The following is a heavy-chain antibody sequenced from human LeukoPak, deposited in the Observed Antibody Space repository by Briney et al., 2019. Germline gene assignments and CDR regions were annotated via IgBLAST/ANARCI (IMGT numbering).Heavy chain of an antibody. V-gene: IGHV3-11*01. Sequence: KPRRSLSLSCAPSGFTFSDYYSGWIRQAPGKGLECVSYISSSGRTIYYADSVTGRFTISSDHAKNSLYLQMNSLRADDTAVYYCARDRTGRYYYYHYMDVWGKGTTVTVSS. J-gene: IGHJ6*03. CDR3: ARDRTGRYYYYHYMDV. CDR1: GFTFSDYY. CDR2: ISSSGRTI.